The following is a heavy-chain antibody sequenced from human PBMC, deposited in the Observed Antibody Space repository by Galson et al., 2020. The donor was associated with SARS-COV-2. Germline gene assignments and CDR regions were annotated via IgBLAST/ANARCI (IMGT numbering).Heavy chain of an antibody. Sequence: SETLSLTCTVSGGSLSSGGYYWSWIRQHPGKGLEWIGYIYYSGSTYYNPSLKSRVTISVDTSKNQFSLKLSSVTAADTAVYYCALRQVTIFGVVIALDAFDIWGQGTMVTVSS. V-gene: IGHV4-31*03. CDR3: ALRQVTIFGVVIALDAFDI. J-gene: IGHJ3*02. CDR2: IYYSGST. D-gene: IGHD3-3*01. CDR1: GGSLSSGGYY.